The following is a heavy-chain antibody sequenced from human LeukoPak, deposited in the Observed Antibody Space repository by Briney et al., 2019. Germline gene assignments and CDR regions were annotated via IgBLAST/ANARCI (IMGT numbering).Heavy chain of an antibody. CDR1: GYTFTGYY. J-gene: IGHJ4*02. CDR2: INPNSGGT. CDR3: ARDRFQDYGDYAVFDY. Sequence: GASVKVSCKASGYTFTGYYMHWVRQAPGQGLEWMGWINPNSGGTNYAQKFQGRVTMTRDTSISTAYMELSRLRSDDTAVYYCARDRFQDYGDYAVFDYWGQGTLVTVSS. V-gene: IGHV1-2*02. D-gene: IGHD4-17*01.